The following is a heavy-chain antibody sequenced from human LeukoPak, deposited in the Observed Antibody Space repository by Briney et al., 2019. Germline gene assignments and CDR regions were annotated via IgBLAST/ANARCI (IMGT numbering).Heavy chain of an antibody. CDR3: ARGRYCSGGSCYYLSYFDY. J-gene: IGHJ4*02. V-gene: IGHV4-59*01. D-gene: IGHD2-15*01. CDR2: IYYSGST. Sequence: SETLSLTCTVSSGSISSYYWSWIRQPPGKGLEWIGYIYYSGSTNYNPSLKSRVTISVDTSKNQFSLKLSSVTAADTAVYYCARGRYCSGGSCYYLSYFDYWGQGTLVTVSS. CDR1: SGSISSYY.